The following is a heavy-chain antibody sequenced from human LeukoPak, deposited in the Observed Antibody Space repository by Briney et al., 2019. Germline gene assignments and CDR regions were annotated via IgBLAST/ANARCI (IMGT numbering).Heavy chain of an antibody. V-gene: IGHV4-34*01. CDR1: VGSFSGYY. CDR2: INHSGST. D-gene: IGHD4-17*01. CDR3: ARAHDYGNVFGI. J-gene: IGHJ3*02. Sequence: SETLSLTCAVYVGSFSGYYWSWIRQPPGKGLEWIGEINHSGSTNYNPSLKSRVTISVDTSKNQFSLKLSSVTAADTAVYYCARAHDYGNVFGIWGQGTMVTVSS.